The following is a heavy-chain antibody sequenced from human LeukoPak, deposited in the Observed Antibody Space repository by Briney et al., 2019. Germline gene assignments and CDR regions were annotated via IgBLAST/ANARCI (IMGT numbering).Heavy chain of an antibody. Sequence: GGSLRLSCAVSGFTFRTYSIHWVRQAPGKGLEWVTVVSADGRTQLYSDSVKGRFTISRDNSLNTLHLQMNSLRTEDTAVYYCAEDQKLQPFHYWGQGTLVTVSS. CDR1: GFTFRTYS. CDR2: VSADGRTQ. CDR3: AEDQKLQPFHY. V-gene: IGHV3-30*18. D-gene: IGHD2-21*01. J-gene: IGHJ4*02.